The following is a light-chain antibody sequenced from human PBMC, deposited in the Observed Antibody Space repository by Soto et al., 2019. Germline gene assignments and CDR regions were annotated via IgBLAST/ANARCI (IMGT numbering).Light chain of an antibody. CDR1: QGIRSE. CDR2: TAS. J-gene: IGKJ4*01. Sequence: QSPSSLSASVGDRVTITXXXXQGIRSELGWYQQKPGKAPNLLIYTASTLQSGVPSRFSGSGSGTDFTLTISSLQPEDFATYYCIQDYNYPLTFGGGTRVEIK. CDR3: IQDYNYPLT. V-gene: IGKV1-6*01.